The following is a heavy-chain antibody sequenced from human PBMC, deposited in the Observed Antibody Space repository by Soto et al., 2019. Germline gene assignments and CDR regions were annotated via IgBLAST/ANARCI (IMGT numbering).Heavy chain of an antibody. Sequence: PGGSLRLSCAASGFTFSDYYMSWIRQAPGKGPEWVSYISSSGSTIYYADSVEGRFTISRDNAKNSLYLQMNSLRAEDTAVYYCARLYLVSSGWYFSYWGQGTLVTVSS. CDR3: ARLYLVSSGWYFSY. CDR2: ISSSGSTI. CDR1: GFTFSDYY. D-gene: IGHD6-19*01. J-gene: IGHJ4*02. V-gene: IGHV3-11*01.